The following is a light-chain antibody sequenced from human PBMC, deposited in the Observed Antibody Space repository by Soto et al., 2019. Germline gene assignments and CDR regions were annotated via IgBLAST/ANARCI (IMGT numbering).Light chain of an antibody. Sequence: DIQMTQSPSTLSASVGDRVTITCRASQTIYRWLALYQQQAGKAPRLLIYKASNLESRVPSRFSASGSGTEFTLTISNLQPDDSATYYCLQYNTYSWTFGQGTKVEIK. CDR2: KAS. V-gene: IGKV1-5*03. CDR1: QTIYRW. J-gene: IGKJ1*01. CDR3: LQYNTYSWT.